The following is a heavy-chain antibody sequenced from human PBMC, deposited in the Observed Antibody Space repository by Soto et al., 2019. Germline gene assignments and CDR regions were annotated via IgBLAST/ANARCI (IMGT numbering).Heavy chain of an antibody. J-gene: IGHJ4*02. CDR2: IYYSGST. CDR3: ARDHYDFWSGQRAIDY. Sequence: SETLSLTCTVSGGSISSGGYYWSWIRQHPGKGLEWIGYIYYSGSTYYNPSLKSRVTISVDTSKNQFSLKLSSVTAADTAVYYCARDHYDFWSGQRAIDYWGQGTLVTVSS. D-gene: IGHD3-3*01. CDR1: GGSISSGGYY. V-gene: IGHV4-31*03.